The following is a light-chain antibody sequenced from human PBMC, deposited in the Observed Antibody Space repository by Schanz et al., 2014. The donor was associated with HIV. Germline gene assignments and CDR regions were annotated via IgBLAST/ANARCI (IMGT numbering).Light chain of an antibody. CDR2: GAS. Sequence: EIVLTQSPGTLSLSPGERATLSCRASQSVSSSYLAWYQQKPGQAPRLLIYGASSRATGIPDRFSGSGSGTDFTLTISRLEPEDFAVYYCQQYARGWTFGQGTKVEIK. V-gene: IGKV3-20*01. CDR1: QSVSSSY. CDR3: QQYARGWT. J-gene: IGKJ1*01.